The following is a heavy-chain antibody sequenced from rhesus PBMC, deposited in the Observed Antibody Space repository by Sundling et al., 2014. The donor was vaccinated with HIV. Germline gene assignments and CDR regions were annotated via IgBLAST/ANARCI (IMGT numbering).Heavy chain of an antibody. V-gene: IGHV4-73*01. J-gene: IGHJ6*01. CDR3: ARDEEYYNIWTGHYKPPTYGLDS. CDR2: ISGSSGST. Sequence: QVKLQQWGEGLLKPSETLSLTCAVYGASISGYYYWSWIRQPPGKGLEWIGYISGSSGSTDYKSSLKSRVTISTDTSKNQFFLKLSSVTAADTAVYYCARDEEYYNIWTGHYKPPTYGLDSWGQGVVVTVSS. CDR1: GASISGYYY. D-gene: IGHD3-3*01.